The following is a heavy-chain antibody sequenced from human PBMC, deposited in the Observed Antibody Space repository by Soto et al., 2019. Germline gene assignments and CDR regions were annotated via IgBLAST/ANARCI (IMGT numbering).Heavy chain of an antibody. CDR1: GGSISSSSYY. J-gene: IGHJ6*02. V-gene: IGHV4-39*01. CDR2: IYYSGST. Sequence: SETLSLTCTVSGGSISSSSYYWGWIRQPPGKGLEWIGSIYYSGSTYYNPSLKSRVTISVDTSKNQFSLKLSSVTAADTAVYYCASSLDYYYYYGMDVWGQGTTVTV. CDR3: ASSLDYYYYYGMDV.